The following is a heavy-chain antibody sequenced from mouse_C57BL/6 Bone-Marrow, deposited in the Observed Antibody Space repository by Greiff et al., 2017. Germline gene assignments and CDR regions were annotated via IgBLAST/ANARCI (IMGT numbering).Heavy chain of an antibody. J-gene: IGHJ2*01. CDR1: GYTFTSYW. CDR2: IDPSDSYT. CDR3: ARSGASQATSDFDY. V-gene: IGHV1-69*01. D-gene: IGHD3-2*02. Sequence: QVQLQQPGAELVMPGASVKLSCKASGYTFTSYWMHWVKQRPGQGLEWIGEIDPSDSYTNYNQKFKGKSTLTVDQSSSTAYMQLSSLTSEDSAVYYCARSGASQATSDFDYWGQGTTLTVSS.